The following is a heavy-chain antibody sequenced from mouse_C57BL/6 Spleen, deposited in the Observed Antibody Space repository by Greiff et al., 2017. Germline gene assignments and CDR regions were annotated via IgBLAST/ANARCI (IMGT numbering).Heavy chain of an antibody. D-gene: IGHD1-1*02. Sequence: QVQLQQPGAELVRPGTSVKLSCKASGYTFTSYWMHWVKQRPGQGLEWIGVIDPSDSYTNYNQKFKGKATLTVDTSSSTAYMQLSSLTSEDSAVYYCARPFTRVYYFDDWGKGTTRTVSS. V-gene: IGHV1-59*01. CDR2: IDPSDSYT. CDR1: GYTFTSYW. CDR3: ARPFTRVYYFDD. J-gene: IGHJ2*01.